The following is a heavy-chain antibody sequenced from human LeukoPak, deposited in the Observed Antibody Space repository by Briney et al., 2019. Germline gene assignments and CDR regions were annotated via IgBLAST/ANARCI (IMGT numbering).Heavy chain of an antibody. CDR1: GFTFSSYW. Sequence: GGSLRLSCAASGFTFSSYWMNWARQAPGKGLEWVASINHNGNVNYYVDSVKGRFTISRDNAKNSLYLQMNSLRAEDTALYHCGRNNGMDVWGQGTTVIVSS. CDR2: INHNGNVN. J-gene: IGHJ6*02. V-gene: IGHV3-7*03. CDR3: GRNNGMDV.